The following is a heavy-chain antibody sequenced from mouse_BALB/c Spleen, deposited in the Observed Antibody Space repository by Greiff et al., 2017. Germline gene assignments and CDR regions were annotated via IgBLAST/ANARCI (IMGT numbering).Heavy chain of an antibody. CDR1: GFSLTSYG. V-gene: IGHV2-9*02. Sequence: VKLMESGPGLVAPSQSLSITCTVSGFSLTSYGVHWVRQPPGKGLEWLGVIWAGGSTNYNSALMSRLSISKDNSKSQVFLKMNSLQTDDTAMYYCARDQKYGNYYAMDYWGQGTSVTVSS. CDR3: ARDQKYGNYYAMDY. D-gene: IGHD2-10*02. CDR2: IWAGGST. J-gene: IGHJ4*01.